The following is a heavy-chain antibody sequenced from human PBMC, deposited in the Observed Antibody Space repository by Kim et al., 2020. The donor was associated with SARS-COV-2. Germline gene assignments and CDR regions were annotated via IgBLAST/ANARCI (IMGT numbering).Heavy chain of an antibody. J-gene: IGHJ4*02. CDR2: INAGNGNT. Sequence: ASVKVSCKASGYTFTSYAMHWVRQAPGQRLEWMGWINAGNGNTKYSQKFQGRVTITRDTSASTAYMELSSLRSEDTAVYYCARGVTRWLQLDYFDYWGQGTLVTVSS. V-gene: IGHV1-3*01. CDR1: GYTFTSYA. D-gene: IGHD5-12*01. CDR3: ARGVTRWLQLDYFDY.